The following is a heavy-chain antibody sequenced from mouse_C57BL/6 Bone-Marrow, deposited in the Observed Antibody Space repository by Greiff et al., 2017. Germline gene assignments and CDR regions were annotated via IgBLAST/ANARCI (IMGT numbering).Heavy chain of an antibody. V-gene: IGHV14-4*01. D-gene: IGHD1-1*01. CDR3: TTAITTVVADY. J-gene: IGHJ2*01. CDR1: GFNIKDDY. Sequence: EVKVVESGAELVRPGASVKLSCTASGFNIKDDYMHWVKQRPEQGLEWIGWIDPENGDTEYASKFQGKATITADTSSNTAYLQLSSLTSEDTAVYYCTTAITTVVADYWGQGTTLTVSS. CDR2: IDPENGDT.